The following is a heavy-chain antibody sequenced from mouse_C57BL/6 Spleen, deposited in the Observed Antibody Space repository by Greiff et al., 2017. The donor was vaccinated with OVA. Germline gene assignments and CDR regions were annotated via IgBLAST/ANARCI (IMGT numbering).Heavy chain of an antibody. V-gene: IGHV1-15*01. CDR2: IDPENGGT. Sequence: VQLQQSGAELVRPGASVTLSCKASGYTFTDYEMHWVKQTPVHGLEWIGAIDPENGGTAYNQKFKGKAILTADKSSSTAYMELRSLTSEDSAVYYCTRDYGSSQFAYWGQGTLVTVSA. CDR1: GYTFTDYE. CDR3: TRDYGSSQFAY. D-gene: IGHD1-1*01. J-gene: IGHJ3*01.